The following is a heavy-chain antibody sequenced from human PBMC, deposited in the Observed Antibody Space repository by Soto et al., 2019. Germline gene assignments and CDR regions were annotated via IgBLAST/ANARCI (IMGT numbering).Heavy chain of an antibody. V-gene: IGHV1-69*06. Sequence: SVKVSCKASGGTFSSYAISWVRQAPGQGLEWMGGIIPIFGTANYAQKFQGRVTITADKSTSTAYMELSSLRSEDTAVYYCARDSLRVAVPAANSYYYGMDVWGQGTTVTVSS. CDR3: ARDSLRVAVPAANSYYYGMDV. D-gene: IGHD2-2*01. CDR2: IIPIFGTA. CDR1: GGTFSSYA. J-gene: IGHJ6*02.